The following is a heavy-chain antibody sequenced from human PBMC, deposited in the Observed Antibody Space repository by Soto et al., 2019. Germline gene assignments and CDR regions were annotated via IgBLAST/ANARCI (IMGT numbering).Heavy chain of an antibody. CDR1: GGSISSYY. J-gene: IGHJ4*02. D-gene: IGHD1-7*01. CDR2: IYYSGST. CDR3: ARGGITGTTFDY. Sequence: SETLSLTCTVSGGSISSYYWSWIRQPPGKGLEWIGDIYYSGSTNYNPSLKSRVTISVDTSKNQFSLQLSSVTAADTAVYYCARGGITGTTFDYWGQGTLVTVSS. V-gene: IGHV4-59*01.